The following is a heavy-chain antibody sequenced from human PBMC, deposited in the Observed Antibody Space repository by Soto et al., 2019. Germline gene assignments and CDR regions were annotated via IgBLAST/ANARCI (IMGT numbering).Heavy chain of an antibody. D-gene: IGHD3-16*01. CDR2: ISYSAKT. CDR1: GYSITSGFY. J-gene: IGHJ4*02. CDR3: TRGAGAPWVRFDS. V-gene: IGHV4-38-2*01. Sequence: PSETLSLTCGVSGYSITSGFYWGWDRQSPGKGLEWIGTISYSAKTFYNPSLASRFSMAVDSSKNQFSLRLTSVTAADTALYYCTRGAGAPWVRFDSWGRGILVTVSS.